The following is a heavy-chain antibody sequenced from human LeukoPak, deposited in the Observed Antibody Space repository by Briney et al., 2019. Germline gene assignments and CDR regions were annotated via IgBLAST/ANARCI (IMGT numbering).Heavy chain of an antibody. CDR2: LNSRTDGETT. V-gene: IGHV3-15*01. J-gene: IGHJ4*02. CDR3: TTMFNVVMGDLFDY. CDR1: GFSFTKAW. D-gene: IGHD3-16*01. Sequence: PGGSLRLSCVVSGFSFTKAWVSWARQAPGKGLEWVGRLNSRTDGETTDYAAPVKSRFSISRDDSKTTVFLQMNSLKVEDTAVYYCTTMFNVVMGDLFDYWGQGTLVTVSS.